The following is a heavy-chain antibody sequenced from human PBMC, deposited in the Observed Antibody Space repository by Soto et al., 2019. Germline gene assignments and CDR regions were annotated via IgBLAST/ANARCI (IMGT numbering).Heavy chain of an antibody. Sequence: EVQLVQSGAEVKKQKESLKISCKGSGYNFSGYWINWVREMPGKGLEWMGTIYPGDSDVRYSPSFQGQVTISVDKSMSIVYLQWSSLQASDTAIYYCARTEYGSGTFDSWGQGTLVTVSS. CDR3: ARTEYGSGTFDS. CDR1: GYNFSGYW. J-gene: IGHJ4*02. D-gene: IGHD3-10*01. CDR2: IYPGDSDV. V-gene: IGHV5-51*03.